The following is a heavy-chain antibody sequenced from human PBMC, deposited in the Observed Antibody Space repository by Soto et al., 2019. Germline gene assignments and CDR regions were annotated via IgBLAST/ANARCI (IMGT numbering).Heavy chain of an antibody. J-gene: IGHJ4*02. CDR3: ARSGYSYGYIDY. CDR1: GGSFSDYI. CDR2: INHSGSA. D-gene: IGHD5-18*01. V-gene: IGHV4-34*01. Sequence: SETLSLTCDVYGGSFSDYIWTWIRQTPGKGLQWIGQINHSGSANHNPSLKSRVTISVDRSKNQFSLKLSSVTAADTAVYYCARSGYSYGYIDYWGQGTLVT.